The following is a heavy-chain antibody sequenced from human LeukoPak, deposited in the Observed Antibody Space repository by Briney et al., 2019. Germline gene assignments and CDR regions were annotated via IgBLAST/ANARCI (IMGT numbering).Heavy chain of an antibody. V-gene: IGHV3-33*01. D-gene: IGHD3-3*01. Sequence: GRSLRLSCAASGFTFSSSGMHWVRQPPGKGLEWVAVIYYDGSNKLYEDSVKGRFTISRDNSKNMVYLQMNSLRADDTAVYYCARDRSRFVDYWGQGTLVTVSS. CDR3: ARDRSRFVDY. CDR1: GFTFSSSG. J-gene: IGHJ4*02. CDR2: IYYDGSNK.